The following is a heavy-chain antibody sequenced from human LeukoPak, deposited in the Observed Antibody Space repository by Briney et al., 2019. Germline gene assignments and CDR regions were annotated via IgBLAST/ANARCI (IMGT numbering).Heavy chain of an antibody. CDR1: GGSFSGYY. V-gene: IGHV4-34*01. Sequence: SETLSLTCAVYGGSFSGYYWIWIRHPPGKGREGIGEINHSGSNNYNPSLKSRVTISVDTSKNQFSVKLSSVTAADTAVYYCARQGAVIAYYFDYWGQGTLVSVSS. D-gene: IGHD3-22*01. CDR2: INHSGSN. J-gene: IGHJ4*02. CDR3: ARQGAVIAYYFDY.